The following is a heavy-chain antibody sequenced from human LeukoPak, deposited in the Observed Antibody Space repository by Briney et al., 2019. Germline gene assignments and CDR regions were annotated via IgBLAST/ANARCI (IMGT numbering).Heavy chain of an antibody. V-gene: IGHV4-59*01. CDR2: IYYSGST. CDR3: ARGVLPYYYDSSHYFDY. CDR1: GGSISSYY. Sequence: SETLSLTCTVAGGSISSYYLSWIRQPPGKGREWIGYIYYSGSTNYNPSLKSRVTISVDTSKNQFSLKLSSVTAADTAVYYCARGVLPYYYDSSHYFDYWGQGTLVTVSS. J-gene: IGHJ4*02. D-gene: IGHD3-22*01.